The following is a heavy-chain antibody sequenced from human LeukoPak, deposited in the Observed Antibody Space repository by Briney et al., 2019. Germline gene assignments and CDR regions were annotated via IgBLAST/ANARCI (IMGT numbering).Heavy chain of an antibody. D-gene: IGHD2-21*02. V-gene: IGHV3-15*01. CDR2: ISTKTDGGTT. CDR3: IKSSGDWH. Sequence: GGSLRLSCAASGFTFNTYWMTWVRQTPGKGLEWVGRISTKTDGGTTDYAAPVKGRFTISRDDSKNTLYLQMNSLKTEDTAVYYCIKSSGDWHWGQGTLVTVSS. J-gene: IGHJ4*02. CDR1: GFTFNTYW.